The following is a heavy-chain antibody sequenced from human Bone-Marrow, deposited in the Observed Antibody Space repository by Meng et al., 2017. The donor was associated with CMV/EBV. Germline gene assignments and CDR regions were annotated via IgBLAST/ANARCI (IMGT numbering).Heavy chain of an antibody. CDR2: ISAYNGNT. V-gene: IGHV1-18*01. D-gene: IGHD3-3*01. CDR1: GYTFTSYG. Sequence: ASVKVSCKASGYTFTSYGISWVRQAPGQGLEWMGWISAYNGNTNYAQKLQGRVTMTTDTSTSTAYMELRSLRSDDTAVYYCARDGLTYYDFWSGYEKKLRHGGYFDDWGQGKLVTVSS. CDR3: ARDGLTYYDFWSGYEKKLRHGGYFDD. J-gene: IGHJ4*02.